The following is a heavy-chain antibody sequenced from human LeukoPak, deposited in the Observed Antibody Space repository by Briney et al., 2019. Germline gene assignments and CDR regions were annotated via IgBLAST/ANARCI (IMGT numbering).Heavy chain of an antibody. CDR3: ARTDSSGPTGY. V-gene: IGHV4-59*01. Sequence: SETLSLTCTVSGGSISSYYWSWIRQPPGKGLEWIGYIYYSGSTNYNPSLKSRVTISVDTSKNQFSLKLSSVTAADTAVYYCARTDSSGPTGYWGQGTLVTVSS. CDR2: IYYSGST. J-gene: IGHJ4*02. D-gene: IGHD3-22*01. CDR1: GGSISSYY.